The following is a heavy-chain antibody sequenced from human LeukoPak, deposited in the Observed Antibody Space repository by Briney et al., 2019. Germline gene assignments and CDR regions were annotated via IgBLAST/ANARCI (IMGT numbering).Heavy chain of an antibody. Sequence: GGSLRLSCAASGFTVISNYMSWVRQAPGKGLEWVSVIYSGGSTYYADSVKGRFTISRDNSKNTLYLQMNSLRAEDTAVYYCARIAGDYGEFDYWGQGTLVTVSS. D-gene: IGHD4-17*01. V-gene: IGHV3-66*01. J-gene: IGHJ4*02. CDR2: IYSGGST. CDR3: ARIAGDYGEFDY. CDR1: GFTVISNY.